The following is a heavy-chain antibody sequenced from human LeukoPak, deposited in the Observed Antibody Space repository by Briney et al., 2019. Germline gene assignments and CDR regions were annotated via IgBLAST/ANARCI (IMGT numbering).Heavy chain of an antibody. Sequence: GGSLRLSCAASGFTFSSYWMSWVRQAPGKGLEWVANIKQDGSEKYYVDSVKGRFTISRDNAKNSLYLQMNSLRAEDTAVYYCTRVGCTNGVCYYFDYWGQGTLVTVSS. CDR1: GFTFSSYW. D-gene: IGHD2-8*01. CDR3: TRVGCTNGVCYYFDY. J-gene: IGHJ4*02. V-gene: IGHV3-7*03. CDR2: IKQDGSEK.